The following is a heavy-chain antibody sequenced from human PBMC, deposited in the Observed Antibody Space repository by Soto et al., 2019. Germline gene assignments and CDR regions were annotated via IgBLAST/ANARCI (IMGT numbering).Heavy chain of an antibody. CDR2: INTDNGDT. J-gene: IGHJ4*02. D-gene: IGHD2-8*01. CDR3: ARDTDCSSGACYIGY. CDR1: GYTFSSFG. Sequence: QVQLVQSGAEVKKPGTSVKVSCEASGYTFSSFGLSWVRQAPGQGLEWMGWINTDNGDTNYAQNFQGRVTMTTDTSTRKVYMELRSLRSDDTAVYYCARDTDCSSGACYIGYWGQGTLVTVSS. V-gene: IGHV1-18*01.